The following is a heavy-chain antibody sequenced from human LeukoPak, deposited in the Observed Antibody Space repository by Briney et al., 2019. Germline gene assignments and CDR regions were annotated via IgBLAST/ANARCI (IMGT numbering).Heavy chain of an antibody. CDR1: GLTFTKAW. Sequence: PGGSLRLSCAASGLTFTKAWMTWVRQAPGEGLEWVGRIKSKNDRGTTDYAAPVKGRFTISRDDSKNTLYLQMNSLRTEDTAVYYCTTNPYDKTGYHIWGQGTMVTVSS. CDR3: TTNPYDKTGYHI. J-gene: IGHJ3*02. V-gene: IGHV3-15*01. D-gene: IGHD3-22*01. CDR2: IKSKNDRGTT.